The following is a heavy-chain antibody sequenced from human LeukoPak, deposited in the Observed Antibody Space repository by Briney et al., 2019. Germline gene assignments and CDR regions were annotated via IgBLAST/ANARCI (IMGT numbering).Heavy chain of an antibody. V-gene: IGHV1-2*02. D-gene: IGHD3-3*01. CDR3: VKMHDDFWSAFHI. J-gene: IGHJ3*02. CDR1: GYTFTGNY. Sequence: ASVKVSCKASGYTFTGNYMHWVRQAPGQGLEWMGWINPRSGGTNYAQKFQGRVTMTRDTSITTAYMELSRLRSDDTAVYYCVKMHDDFWSAFHIWGQGTMVTVSS. CDR2: INPRSGGT.